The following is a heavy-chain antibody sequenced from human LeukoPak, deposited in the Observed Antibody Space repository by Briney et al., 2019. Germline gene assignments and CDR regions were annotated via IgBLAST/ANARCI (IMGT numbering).Heavy chain of an antibody. CDR1: GGTFSSYA. V-gene: IGHV1-69*04. J-gene: IGHJ4*02. CDR2: IIPILGIA. CDR3: ARDRHYYGSGRYFDY. Sequence: SVKVSCKASGGTFSSYAISWVRQAPGQGLEWMGRIIPILGIANYAQKFQGRVTITADKSTSTAYMELSSLRSEDTAVYYCARDRHYYGSGRYFDYWGQGALVTVSS. D-gene: IGHD3-10*01.